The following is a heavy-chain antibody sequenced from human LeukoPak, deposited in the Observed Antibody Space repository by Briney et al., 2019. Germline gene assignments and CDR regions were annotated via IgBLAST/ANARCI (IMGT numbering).Heavy chain of an antibody. J-gene: IGHJ4*02. Sequence: ASVKVSCKASGYTFTSYGISWVRQAPGQGLEWMGWISAYNGNTNYAQKLQGRVTMTTDTSTSTAYMELRSLRFDDTAVYYCARDRVHMVRGVITPTFDYWGQGTLVTVSS. D-gene: IGHD3-10*01. V-gene: IGHV1-18*01. CDR1: GYTFTSYG. CDR2: ISAYNGNT. CDR3: ARDRVHMVRGVITPTFDY.